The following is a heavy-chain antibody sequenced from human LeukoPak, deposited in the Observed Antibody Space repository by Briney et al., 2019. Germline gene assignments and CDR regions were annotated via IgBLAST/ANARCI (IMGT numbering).Heavy chain of an antibody. Sequence: GVSLRLSCAASGFTLSRYSMNWVRQAPGKGLEWVSSISSTSTYIYYADSVKGRFTISRDNAKNSLYLQMNSLRAEDTAVYYCARDHIWFGDYGMDVWGQGTTVTVSS. CDR2: ISSTSTYI. CDR1: GFTLSRYS. J-gene: IGHJ6*02. V-gene: IGHV3-21*01. D-gene: IGHD3-10*01. CDR3: ARDHIWFGDYGMDV.